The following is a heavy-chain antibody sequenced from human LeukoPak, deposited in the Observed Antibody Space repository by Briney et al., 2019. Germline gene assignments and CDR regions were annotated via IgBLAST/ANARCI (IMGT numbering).Heavy chain of an antibody. V-gene: IGHV1-69*13. D-gene: IGHD3/OR15-3a*01. CDR2: IIPIFGTA. CDR1: GGTFSSYA. J-gene: IGHJ5*02. Sequence: EASVKVSCKASGGTFSSYAISWVRQAPGQGLEWMGGIIPIFGTANYAQKFQGRVTITADESKSTAYMEVISLRSEDTAVYYCARGTSNCFDPWGQGTLVTVSS. CDR3: ARGTSNCFDP.